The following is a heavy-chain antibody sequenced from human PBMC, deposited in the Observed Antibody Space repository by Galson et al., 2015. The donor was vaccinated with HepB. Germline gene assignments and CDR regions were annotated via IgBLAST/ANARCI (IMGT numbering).Heavy chain of an antibody. V-gene: IGHV3-15*07. J-gene: IGHJ6*03. CDR1: GFTFSNAW. CDR2: IKSKTDGGTT. CDR3: TTESQLPAAIAYYMDV. Sequence: SLRLSCAASGFTFSNAWMNWVRQAPGKGLEWVGRIKSKTDGGTTDYAAPVKGRLTISRDDSKNTLYLQMNSLKTEDTAVYYCTTESQLPAAIAYYMDVWGKGTTVTVSS. D-gene: IGHD2-2*01.